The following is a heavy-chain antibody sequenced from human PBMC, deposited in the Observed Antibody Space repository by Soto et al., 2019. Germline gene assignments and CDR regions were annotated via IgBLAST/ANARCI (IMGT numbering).Heavy chain of an antibody. V-gene: IGHV3-23*01. D-gene: IGHD2-21*01. J-gene: IGHJ4*01. CDR3: TKARCTGDDCYEPDY. CDR1: GFTFSSYT. Sequence: PGGSLRLSCAASGFTFSSYTMAWVRQAPGKGLEWVSSISGSGGSPYYADSVQGRFTISRDNYKNTVSLQMTSLRAEDTATYHCTKARCTGDDCYEPDYFGHRTLVTVSS. CDR2: ISGSGGSP.